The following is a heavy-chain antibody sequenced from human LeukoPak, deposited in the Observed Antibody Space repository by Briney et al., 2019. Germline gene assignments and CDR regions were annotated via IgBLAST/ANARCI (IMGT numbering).Heavy chain of an antibody. CDR1: GFTFSSYW. Sequence: GGSLRLSCAASGFTFSSYWMSWVRQAPGKELEWVANIKQDGSEKYYVDSVKGRFTISRDNAKNSLYLQMNSLRAEDTAVYYCAYGVNTIFGVVIGPFDYWGQGTLVTVSS. CDR3: AYGVNTIFGVVIGPFDY. D-gene: IGHD3-3*01. J-gene: IGHJ4*02. V-gene: IGHV3-7*01. CDR2: IKQDGSEK.